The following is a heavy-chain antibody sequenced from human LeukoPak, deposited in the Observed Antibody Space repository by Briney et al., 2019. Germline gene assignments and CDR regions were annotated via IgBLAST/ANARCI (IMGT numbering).Heavy chain of an antibody. V-gene: IGHV3-23*01. CDR1: GFTFSSYA. CDR3: AKDRRAGSYDY. CDR2: ISGSGGNT. Sequence: GGSLRLSCAASGFTFSSYAMSWVRPPPGKGLEWVSAISGSGGNTYYADSVKGRFTISRDNSKNTLYLQMNSLRAEDTAVYYCAKDRRAGSYDYWGQGTLVTVSS. J-gene: IGHJ4*02. D-gene: IGHD3-10*01.